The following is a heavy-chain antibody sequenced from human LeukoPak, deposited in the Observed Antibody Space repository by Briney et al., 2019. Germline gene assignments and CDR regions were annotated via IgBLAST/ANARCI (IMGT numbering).Heavy chain of an antibody. CDR1: GYTFTGYY. CDR2: INPNSGGT. CDR3: AREDPPTGNDY. D-gene: IGHD1-14*01. Sequence: GASVKVSCKASGYTFTGYYMHWVRQAPGQGLEWMGWINPNSGGTNYAQKFQGRVTMTRDTSISTAYMELRSLRSDDTAVYYCAREDPPTGNDYWGQGTLVTVSS. V-gene: IGHV1-2*02. J-gene: IGHJ4*02.